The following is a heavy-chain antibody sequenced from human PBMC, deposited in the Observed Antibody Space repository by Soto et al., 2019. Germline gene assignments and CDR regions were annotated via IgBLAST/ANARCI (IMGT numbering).Heavy chain of an antibody. CDR3: ARARGLDSYGAN. CDR2: IYYSGST. J-gene: IGHJ4*02. Sequence: SETLSLTCTVSGGSVSSGSYYWSWIRQPPGKGLEWIGYIYYSGSTNYNPSLKSRVTISVDTSKNQFSLKLSSVTAADTAVYYCARARGLDSYGANWGQGTLVTVSS. D-gene: IGHD5-18*01. V-gene: IGHV4-61*01. CDR1: GGSVSSGSYY.